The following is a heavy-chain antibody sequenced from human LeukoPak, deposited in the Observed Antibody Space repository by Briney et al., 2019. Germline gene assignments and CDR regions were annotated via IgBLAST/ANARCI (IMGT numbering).Heavy chain of an antibody. Sequence: TGGSLRLSCAASGFTVSSNYMSWVRQAPGKGLEWVSVIYSGGSTYYADSVKGRFSISRDNSKNTVYLQMNSLRAEDTAVYYCARDGSGSYYVDWGQGTLVTVSS. V-gene: IGHV3-66*01. D-gene: IGHD3-10*01. CDR3: ARDGSGSYYVD. J-gene: IGHJ4*02. CDR1: GFTVSSNY. CDR2: IYSGGST.